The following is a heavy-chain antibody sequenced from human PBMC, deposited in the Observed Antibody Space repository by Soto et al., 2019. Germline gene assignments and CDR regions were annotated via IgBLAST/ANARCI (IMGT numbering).Heavy chain of an antibody. CDR3: AKYSGSYSFAS. CDR1: GFTFSNSW. D-gene: IGHD1-26*01. Sequence: PGGSLRLSCAASGFTFSNSWMSWVRQAPGKGLEWVANMNQDGSEKYYVDSVKGRFTISRDNAKNSLYLQMNSLRAEDTAVYYCAKYSGSYSFASWGQGALVTVSS. J-gene: IGHJ1*01. CDR2: MNQDGSEK. V-gene: IGHV3-7*03.